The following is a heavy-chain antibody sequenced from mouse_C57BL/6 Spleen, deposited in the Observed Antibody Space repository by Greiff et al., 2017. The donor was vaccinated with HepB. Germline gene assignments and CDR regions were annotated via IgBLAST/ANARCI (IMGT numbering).Heavy chain of an antibody. J-gene: IGHJ2*01. CDR1: GYTFTSYG. CDR2: IYPRSGNT. Sequence: QVQLQQSGAELARPGASVKLSCKASGYTFTSYGISWVKQRTGQGLEWIGEIYPRSGNTYYNEKFKGKATLTADKSSSTAYMELRSLTSEDSAVYLCARSLAHLLRDYFDYWGQGTTLTVSS. D-gene: IGHD1-1*01. CDR3: ARSLAHLLRDYFDY. V-gene: IGHV1-81*01.